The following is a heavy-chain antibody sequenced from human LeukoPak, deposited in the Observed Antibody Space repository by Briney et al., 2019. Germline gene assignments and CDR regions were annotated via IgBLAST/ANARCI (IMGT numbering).Heavy chain of an antibody. V-gene: IGHV1-46*01. CDR3: ARDDSSGYLRAIYGMDV. CDR1: GYTFTSYY. D-gene: IGHD3-22*01. Sequence: ASVKVSCKASGYTFTSYYMRWVRQAPGQGLEWMGIINPSGGSTSYAQKFQGRVTMTRDTSTSTVYMELSSLRSEDTAVYYCARDDSSGYLRAIYGMDVWGQGTTVTVSS. J-gene: IGHJ6*02. CDR2: INPSGGST.